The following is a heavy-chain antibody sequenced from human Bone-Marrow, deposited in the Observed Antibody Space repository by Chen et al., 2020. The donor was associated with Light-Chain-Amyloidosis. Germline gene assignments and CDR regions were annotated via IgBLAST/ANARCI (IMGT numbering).Heavy chain of an antibody. J-gene: IGHJ4*02. CDR1: GGSISSSSYY. D-gene: IGHD6-13*01. CDR2: IYYSGST. CDR3: ARLPGYSSSWYVY. Sequence: QLQLQESGPGLVKPSETLSLTCTVSGGSISSSSYYWGWIRQPPGKGLEWIGSIYYSGSTYYNPSLKSRVTISVDTSKNQFSLKLSSVTAADTAVYYCARLPGYSSSWYVYWGQGTLVTVSS. V-gene: IGHV4-39*01.